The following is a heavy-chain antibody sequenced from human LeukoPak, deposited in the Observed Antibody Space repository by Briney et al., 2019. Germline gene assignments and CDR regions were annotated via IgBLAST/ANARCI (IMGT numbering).Heavy chain of an antibody. J-gene: IGHJ5*02. V-gene: IGHV1-2*02. Sequence: ASVKVSCKASGYTFTGYYMHWVRQAPGQGLEWMGWINPNSGGTNYAQKFQGRVTMTRDTSISTAYMELSRLRSDDTAAYYCARPTTLITGTLNWFDPWGQGTLVTVSS. CDR3: ARPTTLITGTLNWFDP. CDR2: INPNSGGT. CDR1: GYTFTGYY. D-gene: IGHD1-20*01.